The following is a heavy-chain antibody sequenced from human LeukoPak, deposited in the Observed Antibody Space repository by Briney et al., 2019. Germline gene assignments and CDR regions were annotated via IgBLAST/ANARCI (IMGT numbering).Heavy chain of an antibody. J-gene: IGHJ6*02. Sequence: GGSLRLSCAASGFTFGNSWVHWVRQAPGKGLEWVAVISYDGSNKYYADSVKGRFTISRDNSKNTLYLQMNSLRAEDTAVCYCARSWGSSGWLGYYYYGMDVWGQGTTVTVSS. V-gene: IGHV3-30*19. CDR3: ARSWGSSGWLGYYYYGMDV. CDR1: GFTFGNSW. D-gene: IGHD6-19*01. CDR2: ISYDGSNK.